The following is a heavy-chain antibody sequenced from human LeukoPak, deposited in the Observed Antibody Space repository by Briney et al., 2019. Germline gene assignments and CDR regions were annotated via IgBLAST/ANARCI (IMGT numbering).Heavy chain of an antibody. D-gene: IGHD3-22*01. CDR1: GGSISSGGYS. CDR3: AGVDSSGYYYFDY. Sequence: PSQTLSLTCAVSGGSISSGGYSWSWIRQPPGKGLEWIGYIYHSGSTYYNPSLKSRVTISVDRSKNQFSLKLSSVTAADTAVYYWAGVDSSGYYYFDYWGQGTLVTVSS. V-gene: IGHV4-30-2*01. J-gene: IGHJ4*02. CDR2: IYHSGST.